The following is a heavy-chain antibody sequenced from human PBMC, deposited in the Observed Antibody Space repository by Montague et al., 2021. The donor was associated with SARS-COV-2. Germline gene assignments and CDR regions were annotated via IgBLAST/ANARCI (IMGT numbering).Heavy chain of an antibody. Sequence: SETLSLTCTVSGGSITRNYYWGWIRQPPGKGLEWVGNIYYSGTTFINPSLESRVTISVDASKNQFSLNLSSVTAADTAVYYCARPLVWGVQKAFDIWGQGALVIVSS. J-gene: IGHJ3*02. D-gene: IGHD3-10*01. CDR1: GGSITRNYY. V-gene: IGHV4-39*01. CDR3: ARPLVWGVQKAFDI. CDR2: IYYSGTT.